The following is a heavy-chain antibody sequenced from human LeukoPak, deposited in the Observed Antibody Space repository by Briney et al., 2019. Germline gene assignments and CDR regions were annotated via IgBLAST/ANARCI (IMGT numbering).Heavy chain of an antibody. CDR1: GGSITSSSDY. Sequence: PSETLSLTCTVSGGSITSSSDYWGWIRQPPGKGLEWIGSIYYSGTTYYNPPLKSRLTMSVDTSKNQFSLQLSSVAAADTAVYYCARGLADIRYFDWLSEYYFDFWGQGTLVTVSS. CDR3: ARGLADIRYFDWLSEYYFDF. CDR2: IYYSGTT. J-gene: IGHJ4*02. V-gene: IGHV4-39*07. D-gene: IGHD3-9*01.